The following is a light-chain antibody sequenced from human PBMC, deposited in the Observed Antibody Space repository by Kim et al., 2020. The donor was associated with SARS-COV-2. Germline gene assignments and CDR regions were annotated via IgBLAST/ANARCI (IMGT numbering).Light chain of an antibody. V-gene: IGKV3-11*01. Sequence: SVSPAEMALRSCRAGQRVSSPLVWYQQKPGQAPTLRIYGASTGATGIPPRFSGGGSGTDFTLTIRSLEAEDFAVYHCQQRSRWPRTFGQGTKLEI. CDR2: GAS. CDR1: QRVSSP. CDR3: QQRSRWPRT. J-gene: IGKJ2*01.